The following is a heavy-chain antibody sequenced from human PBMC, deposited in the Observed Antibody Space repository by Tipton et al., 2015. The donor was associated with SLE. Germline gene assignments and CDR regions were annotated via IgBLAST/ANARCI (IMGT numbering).Heavy chain of an antibody. D-gene: IGHD6-19*01. CDR1: GFTFSSYS. Sequence: QLVQSGGGVVQPGRSLRLSCAASGFTFSSYSMNWVRQAPGKGLEWVSAISGSGGSTYYADSVKGRFTISRDNSKNTLYLQMNSLRAEDTAVYYCAKDRGGLVLGFDYWGQGTLVTVSS. CDR3: AKDRGGLVLGFDY. J-gene: IGHJ4*02. CDR2: ISGSGGST. V-gene: IGHV3-23*04.